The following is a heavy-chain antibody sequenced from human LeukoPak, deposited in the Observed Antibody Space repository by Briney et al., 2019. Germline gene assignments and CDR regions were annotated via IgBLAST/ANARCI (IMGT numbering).Heavy chain of an antibody. Sequence: GGSLRLSCAASGFTFSSYSMNWVRQAPGKGLEWVSSISSSSSYIYYADSVKGRFTISRDNAKNSLYLQMNSLRAEDTAVYYCARDERYFDWLLSGPLDYWGQGTLVTVSS. CDR2: ISSSSSYI. J-gene: IGHJ4*02. D-gene: IGHD3-9*01. CDR1: GFTFSSYS. CDR3: ARDERYFDWLLSGPLDY. V-gene: IGHV3-21*01.